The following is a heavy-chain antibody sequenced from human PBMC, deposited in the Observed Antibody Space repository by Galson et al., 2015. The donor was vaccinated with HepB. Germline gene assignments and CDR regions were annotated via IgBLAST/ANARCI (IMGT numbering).Heavy chain of an antibody. CDR2: ISWNSGSV. CDR3: AKGGPWARFDY. J-gene: IGHJ4*02. CDR1: GFTFDDYA. V-gene: IGHV3-9*01. Sequence: SLRLSCAASGFTFDDYAMHWVRQAPGKGLEWVSGISWNSGSVGYADSVKGRFTISRDNAKNSLYLQMNSLRAEDTAVYYCAKGGPWARFDYWGQGTLVTVSS.